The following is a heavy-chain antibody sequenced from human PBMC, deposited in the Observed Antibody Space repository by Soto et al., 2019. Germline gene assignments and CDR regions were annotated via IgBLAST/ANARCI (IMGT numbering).Heavy chain of an antibody. CDR2: ISGSGAGT. CDR3: AKSPVMATITPFDY. D-gene: IGHD5-12*01. J-gene: IGHJ4*02. V-gene: IGHV3-23*01. Sequence: GGSLRLSCAASAFTFSSYAMSWVRQAPGKGLEWVSAISGSGAGTYYADSVKGRFTISRDNSKNTLYLQMNSLRAEDTAIYYCAKSPVMATITPFDYWGQATLVTLSS. CDR1: AFTFSSYA.